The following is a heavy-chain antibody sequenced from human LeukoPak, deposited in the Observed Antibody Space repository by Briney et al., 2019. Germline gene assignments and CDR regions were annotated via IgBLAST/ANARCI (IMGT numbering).Heavy chain of an antibody. D-gene: IGHD5-24*01. CDR3: AAQMATFDY. Sequence: SETLSLTCAVDGGSFSGYYWSWIRQPPGKGLEWIGEINHSGSQPPGKGLEWIGEINHSGSTNYNPSLKSRVTISVDTSKNQFSLKLSSVTAADTAVYYCAAQMATFDYWGQGTLVTVSS. J-gene: IGHJ4*02. CDR2: INHSGST. V-gene: IGHV4-34*01. CDR1: GGSFSGYY.